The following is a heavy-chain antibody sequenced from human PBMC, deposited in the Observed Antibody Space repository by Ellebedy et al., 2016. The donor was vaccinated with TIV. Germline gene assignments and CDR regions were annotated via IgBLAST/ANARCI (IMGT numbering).Heavy chain of an antibody. CDR1: GFTFSSYW. CDR2: IKQDGSEK. Sequence: GESLKISCAASGFTFSSYWTSWVRQAPGKGLEWVANIKQDGSEKYYVDSVKGRFTISRDNAKNSLYLQMNSLRAEDTAVYYCAGRAYNWNDGSLFDYWGQGTLVTVSS. CDR3: AGRAYNWNDGSLFDY. D-gene: IGHD1-1*01. J-gene: IGHJ4*02. V-gene: IGHV3-7*03.